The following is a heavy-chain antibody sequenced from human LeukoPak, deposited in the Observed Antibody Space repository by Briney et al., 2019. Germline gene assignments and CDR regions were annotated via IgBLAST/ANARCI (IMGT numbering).Heavy chain of an antibody. CDR2: ISNDGGGT. D-gene: IGHD3-22*01. CDR1: GFIFNNYG. CDR3: AKGSSSYFADL. J-gene: IGHJ5*02. V-gene: IGHV3-23*01. Sequence: GGSLRLSCAASGFIFNNYGLIWVRQAPGKGLEWVSAISNDGGGTQYADFVEGRFTISRDNSKDTLFLQMGSLRAEDTALYYCAKGSSSYFADLWGQGTLVTVSS.